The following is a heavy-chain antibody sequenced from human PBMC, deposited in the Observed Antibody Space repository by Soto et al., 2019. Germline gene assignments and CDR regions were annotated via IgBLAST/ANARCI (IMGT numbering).Heavy chain of an antibody. CDR1: GGTFSSYA. CDR2: IIPIFGTA. D-gene: IGHD2-2*01. Sequence: GASVKVSCRASGGTFSSYAISWVRQAPGQGLEWMGGIIPIFGTANYAQKFQGRVTIAADESTSTAYMELSSPRSEDTAVYYCARESPPGEYCSSTSCSPAAFDIWGQGTVVTVSS. CDR3: ARESPPGEYCSSTSCSPAAFDI. J-gene: IGHJ3*02. V-gene: IGHV1-69*13.